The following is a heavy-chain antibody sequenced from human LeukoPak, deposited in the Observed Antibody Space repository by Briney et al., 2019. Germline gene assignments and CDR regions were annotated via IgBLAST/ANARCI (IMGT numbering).Heavy chain of an antibody. D-gene: IGHD1-1*01. Sequence: GGSLRLSCAASGFTFSNYWMGWVRQAPGKRLEWVANMNIDGSEKYYADSVKGRFSISRDNARNSVYLQMASLRVEDTAVYYCARVRNYLQPGGYFDYWGQGTLVTVSS. V-gene: IGHV3-7*03. CDR3: ARVRNYLQPGGYFDY. J-gene: IGHJ4*02. CDR1: GFTFSNYW. CDR2: MNIDGSEK.